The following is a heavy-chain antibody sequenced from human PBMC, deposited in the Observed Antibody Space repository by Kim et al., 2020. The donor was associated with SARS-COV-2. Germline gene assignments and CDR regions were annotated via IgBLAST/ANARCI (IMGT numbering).Heavy chain of an antibody. CDR1: GFTFSSYW. V-gene: IGHV3-7*04. CDR3: ARARVLVRGVRIYYFDY. CDR2: IKQDGSEK. J-gene: IGHJ4*02. Sequence: GGSLRLSCAASGFTFSSYWMSWVRQAPGKGLECVANIKQDGSEKYYVDSVKGRFTISRDNAKNSLYLQMNSLRAEDTAVYYCARARVLVRGVRIYYFDYWGQGTLVTVSS. D-gene: IGHD3-10*01.